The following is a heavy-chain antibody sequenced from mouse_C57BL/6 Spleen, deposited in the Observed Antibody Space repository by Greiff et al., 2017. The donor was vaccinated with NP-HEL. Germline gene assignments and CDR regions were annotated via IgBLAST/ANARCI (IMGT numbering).Heavy chain of an antibody. J-gene: IGHJ4*01. V-gene: IGHV5-12*01. D-gene: IGHD1-1*01. Sequence: EVKLMESGGGLVQPGGSLKLSCAASGFTFSDYYMYWVRQTPEKRLEWVAYISNGGGSTYYPDTVKCRFTISRDNAKNNLYLQLSRLKSEDTAMYYCARQMNYGSTYAMDYWGQGTSVTVSS. CDR3: ARQMNYGSTYAMDY. CDR2: ISNGGGST. CDR1: GFTFSDYY.